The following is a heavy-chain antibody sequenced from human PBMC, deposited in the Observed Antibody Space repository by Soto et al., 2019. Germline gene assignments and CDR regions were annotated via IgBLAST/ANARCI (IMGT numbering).Heavy chain of an antibody. CDR1: GYTFTIYG. CDR3: GTHRNRALFEL. V-gene: IGHV1-18*01. J-gene: IGHJ5*02. CDR2: ISAYNGNT. D-gene: IGHD1-1*01. Sequence: ASVKGSCKAAGYTFTIYGIGWRRHPPGQELEGTGWISAYNGNTDDAQELQGRVTMTTDTSTSTAYTELRRLKTDNPAVHYCGTHRNRALFELWRQRSLVTVSS.